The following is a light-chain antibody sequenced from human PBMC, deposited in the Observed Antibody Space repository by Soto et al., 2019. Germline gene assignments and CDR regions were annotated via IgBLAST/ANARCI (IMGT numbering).Light chain of an antibody. V-gene: IGLV2-14*01. J-gene: IGLJ1*01. CDR3: SSYTSSSIPYV. Sequence: QSVLTQPASVSGSPGQSITISCTGTNSDVGGYNFVSWYQQHPGKAPKLMIYDVSNRPSGVSNRFSGSKSGNTASLNISGRQAEDEADYYCSSYTSSSIPYVFGIGTKLTVL. CDR2: DVS. CDR1: NSDVGGYNF.